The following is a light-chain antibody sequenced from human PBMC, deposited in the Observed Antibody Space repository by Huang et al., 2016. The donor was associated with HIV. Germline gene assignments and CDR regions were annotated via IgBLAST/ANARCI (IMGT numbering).Light chain of an antibody. CDR3: QQYENWPRT. Sequence: EIVMTQSPAILSVSPGGRATLSCRASQSVSGNLAWYQQQPGQAPRLLIYDASTRATGIPARFSGRGSGTEFTLTINSLQSEDFAVYYCQQYENWPRTFGQGTKVEIK. J-gene: IGKJ1*01. CDR1: QSVSGN. V-gene: IGKV3-15*01. CDR2: DAS.